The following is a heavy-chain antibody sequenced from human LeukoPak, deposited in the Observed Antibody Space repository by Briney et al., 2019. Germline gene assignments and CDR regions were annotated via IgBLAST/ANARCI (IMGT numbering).Heavy chain of an antibody. Sequence: SETLSLTCTVSGGSITSSGYYWSWLRQHPGKGLEWIGYIYYSGTTYYNPSLKSRVTISVDTSKNQFSLKLFSVTAADTAVYYCAREDYYDSSGYLDYWGQGTLVTVSS. J-gene: IGHJ4*02. CDR3: AREDYYDSSGYLDY. CDR2: IYYSGTT. CDR1: GGSITSSGYY. D-gene: IGHD3-22*01. V-gene: IGHV4-31*03.